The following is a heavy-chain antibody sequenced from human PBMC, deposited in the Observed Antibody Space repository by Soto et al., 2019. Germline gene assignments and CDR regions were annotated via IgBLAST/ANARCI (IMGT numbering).Heavy chain of an antibody. J-gene: IGHJ4*02. CDR1: GFTFSSYS. Sequence: GGSLRLSCAASGFTFSSYSMNWVRQAPGKGLEWVSSISSSSSYIYYADSVKGRFTISRDNAKNSLYLQMNSLRAEDTAVYYCARDLTPKETKTGEHDYWGQGTLVTVSS. V-gene: IGHV3-21*01. CDR2: ISSSSSYI. CDR3: ARDLTPKETKTGEHDY. D-gene: IGHD7-27*01.